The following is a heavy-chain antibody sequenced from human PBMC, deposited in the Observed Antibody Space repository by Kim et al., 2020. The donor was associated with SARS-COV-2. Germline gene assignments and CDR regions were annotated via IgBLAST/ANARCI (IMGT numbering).Heavy chain of an antibody. V-gene: IGHV4-59*08. D-gene: IGHD2-21*02. CDR3: ARRVTGVGLGVQGGWFDP. CDR2: IYYSGNT. J-gene: IGHJ5*02. CDR1: GGSISSYH. Sequence: SETLSLTCTVSGGSISSYHWGWIRQPPGKGLEWIGYIYYSGNTNYNPSLKSRITISVDRSRTQFSLKLNSVTAADTAIYYCARRVTGVGLGVQGGWFDP.